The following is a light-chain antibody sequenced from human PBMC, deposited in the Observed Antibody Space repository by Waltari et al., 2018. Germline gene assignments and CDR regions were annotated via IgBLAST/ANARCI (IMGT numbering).Light chain of an antibody. CDR3: QHYESLPVT. CDR1: QSISKY. J-gene: IGKJ1*01. V-gene: IGKV3-20*01. CDR2: HAS. Sequence: SCRASQSISKYLAWYQQKPGQAPRLLIYHASSRAAGIPHRFSGSGSGTDFSLSISRLEPEDFAVYYCQHYESLPVTFGQGTKVEIK.